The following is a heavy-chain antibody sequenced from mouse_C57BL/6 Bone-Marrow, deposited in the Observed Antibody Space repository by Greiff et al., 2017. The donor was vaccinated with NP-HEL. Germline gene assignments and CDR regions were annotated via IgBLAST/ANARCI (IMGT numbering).Heavy chain of an antibody. CDR1: GFTFSSYA. Sequence: EVQLVESGGGLVKPGGSLKLSCAASGFTFSSYAMSWVRQTPEQRLEWVATISDGGSYTYYPDNVKGRFTITRDNAKNNLYLQMSHLKSEDTAMYYCARVDYGSSWSDWYFDVWGTGTTVTVSS. CDR2: ISDGGSYT. CDR3: ARVDYGSSWSDWYFDV. D-gene: IGHD1-1*01. J-gene: IGHJ1*03. V-gene: IGHV5-4*01.